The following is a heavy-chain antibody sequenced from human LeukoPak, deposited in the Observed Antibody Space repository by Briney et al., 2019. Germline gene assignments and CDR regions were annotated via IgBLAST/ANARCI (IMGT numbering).Heavy chain of an antibody. V-gene: IGHV4-39*07. CDR1: GGSISSSSYY. D-gene: IGHD3-3*01. Sequence: SETLSLTCTVSGGSISSSSYYWGWIRQPPGKGLEWIGSIYYSGSTYYNPSLKSRVTISVDTSKNQFSLKLSSVTAADTAVYYCARGPITIFGVVSWTHFDYWGQGTLVTVSS. CDR2: IYYSGST. J-gene: IGHJ4*02. CDR3: ARGPITIFGVVSWTHFDY.